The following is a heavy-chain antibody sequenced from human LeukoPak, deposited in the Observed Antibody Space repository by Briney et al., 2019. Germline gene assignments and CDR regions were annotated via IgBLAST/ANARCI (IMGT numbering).Heavy chain of an antibody. D-gene: IGHD5-18*01. J-gene: IGHJ4*02. V-gene: IGHV3-23*01. CDR1: GFTFSSYA. Sequence: GGSLRLSCAASGFTFSSYAMSWVRQAPGKGLEWVSAISGSGGSSYYADSVKGRFTISRDNSKNTLYLQMNSLRAEDTAVYYCAKVGIQLWLLGTYYFDYWGQGTLVIVSS. CDR2: ISGSGGSS. CDR3: AKVGIQLWLLGTYYFDY.